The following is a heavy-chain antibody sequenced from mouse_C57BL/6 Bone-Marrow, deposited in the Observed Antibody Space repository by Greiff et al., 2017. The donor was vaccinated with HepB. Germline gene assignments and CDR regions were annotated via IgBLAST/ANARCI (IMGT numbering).Heavy chain of an antibody. CDR2: INSDGGST. J-gene: IGHJ3*01. Sequence: EVKLVESGGGLVQPGASLKLSCESYEYEFPSHDMSWVRKTPEKRLELVAAINSDGGSTYYPNTMERRFIISKDNTKKTLYLQMSSLTSEDAALYYCTRHDGYFAYWGKGTLVTVAA. V-gene: IGHV5-2*01. D-gene: IGHD2-3*01. CDR3: TRHDGYFAY. CDR1: EYEFPSHD.